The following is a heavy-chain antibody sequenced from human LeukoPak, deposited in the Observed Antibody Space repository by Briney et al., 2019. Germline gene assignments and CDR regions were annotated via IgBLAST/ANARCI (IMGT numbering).Heavy chain of an antibody. J-gene: IGHJ4*02. CDR3: ARGVTRDYGSGSYIDY. D-gene: IGHD3-10*01. CDR1: AGSISSSSYY. Sequence: SETLSLTCTVSAGSISSSSYYWGWIRQPPGKGLEWIGRIYTSGSTNYNPSLKSRVTMSVDTSKNQFSLKLSSVTAADTAVYYCARGVTRDYGSGSYIDYWGQGTLVTVSS. CDR2: IYTSGST. V-gene: IGHV4-61*05.